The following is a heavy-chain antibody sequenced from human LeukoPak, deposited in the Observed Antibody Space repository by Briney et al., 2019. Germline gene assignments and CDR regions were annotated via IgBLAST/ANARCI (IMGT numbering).Heavy chain of an antibody. CDR2: INTSGGSA. J-gene: IGHJ5*02. CDR1: GYTFTSYY. Sequence: ASVKVSCKASGYTFTSYYMHWVRQAPGQGLEWMGIINTSGGSATYVQKFQGRVSMTRDTSTSTVYLEVSSLRSEDTAVYYCARSQGGNTLWFDPWGQGTLVTVSS. V-gene: IGHV1-46*01. CDR3: ARSQGGNTLWFDP. D-gene: IGHD4-23*01.